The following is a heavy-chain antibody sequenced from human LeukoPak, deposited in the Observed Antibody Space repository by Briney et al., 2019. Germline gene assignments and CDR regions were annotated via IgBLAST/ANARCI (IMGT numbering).Heavy chain of an antibody. J-gene: IGHJ3*02. CDR2: ISSSSSYI. CDR3: ARDVRAYSSSSSAFDI. D-gene: IGHD6-6*01. CDR1: GFTFSSYS. Sequence: PGGSLRLSCAASGFTFSSYSMNWVRQAPGKGLEWVSSISSSSSYIYYADSVKGRFTISRDNAKNSLYLQMNGLRAEDTAVYYCARDVRAYSSSSSAFDIWGQGTMVTVS. V-gene: IGHV3-21*01.